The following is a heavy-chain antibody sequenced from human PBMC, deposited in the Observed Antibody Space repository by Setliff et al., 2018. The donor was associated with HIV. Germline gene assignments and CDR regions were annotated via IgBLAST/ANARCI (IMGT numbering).Heavy chain of an antibody. CDR2: IIPAFGTA. CDR1: GGTFSASD. V-gene: IGHV1-69*13. CDR3: ARGEGSGWDTVEENYYNLDV. J-gene: IGHJ6*02. Sequence: SVKVSCKASGGTFSASDFSWVRQAPGQGLEWMGGIIPAFGTADYAQKFQGRVTITADASTSTAYMELISLRSEDTAVYYCARGEGSGWDTVEENYYNLDVWGPGTTVTVSS. D-gene: IGHD6-19*01.